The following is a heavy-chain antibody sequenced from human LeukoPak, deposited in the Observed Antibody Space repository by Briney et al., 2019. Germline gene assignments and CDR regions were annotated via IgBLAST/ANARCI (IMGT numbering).Heavy chain of an antibody. V-gene: IGHV1-46*01. Sequence: ASVKVSCKASGYTFTSHYMHWVRQAPGQGLEWMGLINPSGSSTLYAQKFQGRVIMTRDMSTTTDYMELSNLRSEDTAVYYCARDNSVGDIAWWFDPWGQGTLVTVSS. CDR2: INPSGSST. J-gene: IGHJ5*02. CDR3: ARDNSVGDIAWWFDP. D-gene: IGHD3-16*02. CDR1: GYTFTSHY.